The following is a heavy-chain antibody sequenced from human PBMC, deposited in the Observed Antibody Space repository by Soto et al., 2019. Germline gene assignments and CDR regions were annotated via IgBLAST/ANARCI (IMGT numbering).Heavy chain of an antibody. CDR2: IKAYSGNT. V-gene: IGHV1-18*01. CDR1: GYTFPTST. J-gene: IGHJ4*02. CDR3: AIADYGDDDY. D-gene: IGHD4-17*01. Sequence: QLPLVQSGAEAKKPGASVKVSCKASGYTFPTSTISWVRQAPGQGLEWMGWIKAYSGNTNYAQKRQGRVTMTTDTSTNTAYMELRSLTTDDTAIYYCAIADYGDDDYWGQGTLVTVSS.